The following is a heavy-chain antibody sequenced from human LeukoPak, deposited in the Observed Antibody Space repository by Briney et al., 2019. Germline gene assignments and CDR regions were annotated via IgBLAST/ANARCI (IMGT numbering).Heavy chain of an antibody. CDR2: ISGSGDST. D-gene: IGHD2-2*01. J-gene: IGHJ4*02. CDR1: GFTFNTYA. Sequence: GGSLRLSCAASGFTFNTYAMSWVRQAPGKGLEWVSAISGSGDSTYYADSVKGRFTISRDNSKNTLYLQVNSLRAEDTAVYFCAASLPNIVVVPATKGPFGYWGQGALVTVSS. CDR3: AASLPNIVVVPATKGPFGY. V-gene: IGHV3-23*01.